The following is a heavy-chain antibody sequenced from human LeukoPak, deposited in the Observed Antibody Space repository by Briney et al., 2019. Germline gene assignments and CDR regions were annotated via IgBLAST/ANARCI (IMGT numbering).Heavy chain of an antibody. J-gene: IGHJ4*02. D-gene: IGHD3-22*01. CDR2: IYPGDSDT. V-gene: IGHV5-51*01. CDR3: ASPLGRYDSSGTFKDY. CDR1: GFRFTSYW. Sequence: GESLKISCKASGFRFTSYWIGWVRPMPGKGLEWMGIIYPGDSDTRYSPSFQGQVTISADKSISTAYLQWSSLKASDTAMYYCASPLGRYDSSGTFKDYWGQGTLVTVSS.